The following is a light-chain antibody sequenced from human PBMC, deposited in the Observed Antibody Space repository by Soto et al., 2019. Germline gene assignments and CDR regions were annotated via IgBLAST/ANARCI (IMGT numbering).Light chain of an antibody. CDR2: MGS. J-gene: IGKJ1*01. Sequence: DIVMTQSPLSLPATPGEPASISCRSSQSLLHSNGYNFLDWYVQKPGQSPQLLIYMGSNRASGVPDRFSNSGSGTDFTLKISRVEAEDVGVYYCMQALQTPRTFGQGTKVEIK. V-gene: IGKV2-28*01. CDR3: MQALQTPRT. CDR1: QSLLHSNGYNF.